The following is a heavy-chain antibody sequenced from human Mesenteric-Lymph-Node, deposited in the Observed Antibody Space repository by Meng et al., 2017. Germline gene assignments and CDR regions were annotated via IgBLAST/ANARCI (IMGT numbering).Heavy chain of an antibody. J-gene: IGHJ3*02. CDR2: IYYSGST. D-gene: IGHD4-23*01. Sequence: SETLSLTCTVSGGSISSSSYYWGWIRQPPGKGLEWIGSIYYSGSTYYNPSLKSRVTISVDTSKNQFSLKLSSVTAADTAVYYCATTYGGQGNAFDIWGQGTMVTVSS. CDR3: ATTYGGQGNAFDI. V-gene: IGHV4-39*07. CDR1: GGSISSSSYY.